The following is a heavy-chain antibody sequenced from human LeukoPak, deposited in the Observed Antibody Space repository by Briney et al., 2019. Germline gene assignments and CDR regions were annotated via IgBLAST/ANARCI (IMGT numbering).Heavy chain of an antibody. CDR1: GVSFSSYY. Sequence: PSETLSLTCAVYGVSFSSYYWSWIRQPPGKGLEWIGYIYYSGSTNYNPSLKSRVTISVDTSKNQFSLKLISVTAADTAVYYCARYYGDFLNYYYYMDVWGKGTPVTVSS. CDR3: ARYYGDFLNYYYYMDV. J-gene: IGHJ6*03. CDR2: IYYSGST. D-gene: IGHD4-17*01. V-gene: IGHV4-59*01.